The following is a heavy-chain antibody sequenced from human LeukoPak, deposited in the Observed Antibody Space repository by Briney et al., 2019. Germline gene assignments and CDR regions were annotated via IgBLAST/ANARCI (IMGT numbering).Heavy chain of an antibody. J-gene: IGHJ4*02. V-gene: IGHV4-61*01. CDR3: ARQRGYGSGSYYPYYFDY. Sequence: SETLSLTCTVSGGAVSSGSYYWSWIRQPPGKGLEWIGYIYYSGSTNYNPSLKSRVTMSVDTSKNQFSLKLSSVTAADTAVYYCARQRGYGSGSYYPYYFDYWGQGTLVTVSS. CDR1: GGAVSSGSYY. CDR2: IYYSGST. D-gene: IGHD3-10*01.